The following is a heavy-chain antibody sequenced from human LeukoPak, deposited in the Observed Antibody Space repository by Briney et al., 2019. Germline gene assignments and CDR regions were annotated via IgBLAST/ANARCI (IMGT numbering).Heavy chain of an antibody. CDR2: IYYSGST. D-gene: IGHD2-15*01. Sequence: SETLSLTCTVSGGSISSSSYYWGWIRQPPGKGLEWIGSIYYSGSTYYNPSLKSRVTISVDTSKNQFSLKLSSVTAADTAVYYCARESQDIVVVVAAGGDNWFDPWGQGTQVTVSS. CDR3: ARESQDIVVVVAAGGDNWFDP. CDR1: GGSISSSSYY. V-gene: IGHV4-39*01. J-gene: IGHJ5*02.